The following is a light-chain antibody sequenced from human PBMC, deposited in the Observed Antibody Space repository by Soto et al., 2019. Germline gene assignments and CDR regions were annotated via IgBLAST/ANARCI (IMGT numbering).Light chain of an antibody. CDR3: QQQYGSSRT. V-gene: IGKV3-20*01. CDR1: QSVTSSS. J-gene: IGKJ1*01. CDR2: GAS. Sequence: EIVLTQSPGTLSFSPGERATLSCRASQSVTSSSLAWYQQKPGQAPRLLIYGASSRATGIPDRFSGSGSGTDFTLTISRLEPEDFAVYYCQQQYGSSRTFGQGTKVDIK.